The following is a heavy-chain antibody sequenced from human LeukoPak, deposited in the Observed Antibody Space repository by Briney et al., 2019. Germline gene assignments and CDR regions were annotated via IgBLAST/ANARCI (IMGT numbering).Heavy chain of an antibody. D-gene: IGHD2-2*01. J-gene: IGHJ5*02. CDR2: IWYDGSNK. CDR1: GFTFSSYG. V-gene: IGHV3-33*01. Sequence: GGSLRLSCAASGFTFSSYGMHWVRQTPGKGLEWVAVIWYDGSNKYYADSVKGRFTISRDNSKNTLYLQMNSLRAEDTAVYYCARDLQDIVVVPAAIRGSWFDPWGQGTLVTVSS. CDR3: ARDLQDIVVVPAAIRGSWFDP.